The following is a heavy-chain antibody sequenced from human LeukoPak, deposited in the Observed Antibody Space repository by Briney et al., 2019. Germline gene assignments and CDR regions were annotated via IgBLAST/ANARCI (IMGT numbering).Heavy chain of an antibody. CDR1: GYTFTSYG. CDR3: ARLRYSLYYYYYYGMDV. V-gene: IGHV1-18*01. J-gene: IGHJ6*02. D-gene: IGHD5-18*01. Sequence: ASVKVSCKASGYTFTSYGISWVRQAPGQGLEWMGWISAYNGNTNYAQKLQGRVTMTTDTSTSTAYMELRSLRSDDTAVYYCARLRYSLYYYYYYGMDVWGQGTTVTVSS. CDR2: ISAYNGNT.